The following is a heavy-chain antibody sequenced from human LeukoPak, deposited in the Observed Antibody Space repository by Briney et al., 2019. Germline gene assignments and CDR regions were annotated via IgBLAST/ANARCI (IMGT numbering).Heavy chain of an antibody. V-gene: IGHV3-23*01. CDR3: ANSRGVDTAMFYYYGMDV. D-gene: IGHD5-18*01. J-gene: IGHJ6*02. CDR1: GFTFSLYW. Sequence: PGGSLRLSCAASGFTFSLYWMNWVRQAPGKGLEWVSAISGSGGSTYYADSVKGRFTISRDNSKNTLYLQMNSLRAEDTAVYYCANSRGVDTAMFYYYGMDVWGQGTTVTVSS. CDR2: ISGSGGST.